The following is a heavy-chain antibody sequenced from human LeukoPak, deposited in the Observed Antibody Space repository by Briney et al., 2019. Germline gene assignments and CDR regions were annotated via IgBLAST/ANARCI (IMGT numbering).Heavy chain of an antibody. V-gene: IGHV1-46*01. CDR1: GYTFTSYD. J-gene: IGHJ4*02. CDR3: AISGLGFGEFRGLDY. CDR2: INPSGDST. D-gene: IGHD3-10*01. Sequence: ASVKVSCKASGYTFTSYDMHWVRQAPGQGLEWMGIINPSGDSTSYAQKFQGRVTMTRDTSTSTVYMELSSLRSEDTAVYYCAISGLGFGEFRGLDYWGQGTLVTVSS.